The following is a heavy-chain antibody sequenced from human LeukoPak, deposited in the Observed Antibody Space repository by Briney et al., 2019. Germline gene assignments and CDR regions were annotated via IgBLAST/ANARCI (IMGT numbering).Heavy chain of an antibody. J-gene: IGHJ4*02. CDR1: GFTFTNSA. CDR3: AADRGSCSSTSCQFDY. D-gene: IGHD2-2*01. CDR2: IVVGSGKT. V-gene: IGHV1-58*01. Sequence: SVKASCKASGFTFTNSAVQWVRQARGQRLEWIGWIVVGSGKTNYAQKFQERVTITRDMSTSTAYMELSSLRSEDTAVYYCAADRGSCSSTSCQFDYWGQGTLVTVSS.